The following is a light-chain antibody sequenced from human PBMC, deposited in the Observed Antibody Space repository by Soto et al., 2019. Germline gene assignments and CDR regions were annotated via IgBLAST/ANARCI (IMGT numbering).Light chain of an antibody. J-gene: IGLJ1*01. CDR1: SSDVGGYNY. CDR2: EVS. Sequence: QSVLTQPASVSGSPGQSITMSCTGTSSDVGGYNYVSWYQQHPGKAPKLMIYEVSDRPSGVSNCFSGSKSGDTASLTISGLQAEDEADYYCSSYASSSTYVFGTGTKVTVL. V-gene: IGLV2-14*01. CDR3: SSYASSSTYV.